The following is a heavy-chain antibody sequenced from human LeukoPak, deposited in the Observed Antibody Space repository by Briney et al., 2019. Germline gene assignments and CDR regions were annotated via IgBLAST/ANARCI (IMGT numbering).Heavy chain of an antibody. CDR2: ISGSGGST. J-gene: IGHJ4*02. CDR1: GFTFSSYA. D-gene: IGHD6-19*01. Sequence: GGSLSLSCAASGFTFSSYAMSWVRQAPGKGMEWVSAISGSGGSTYYADSVKGRFTISRDNSKNTLYLQMNSLRAEDTAVYYCAKSREWLVLGSIDYWGQGTLVTVSS. CDR3: AKSREWLVLGSIDY. V-gene: IGHV3-23*01.